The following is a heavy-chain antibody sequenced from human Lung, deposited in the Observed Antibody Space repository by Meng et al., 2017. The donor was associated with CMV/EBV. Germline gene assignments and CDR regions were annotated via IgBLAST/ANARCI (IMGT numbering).Heavy chain of an antibody. CDR3: AKFTLTYYFDY. V-gene: IGHV3-23*01. CDR2: ISGSGGST. J-gene: IGHJ4*02. CDR1: GFTFSSYA. Sequence: GELLGSGGGFVQPGGSLRLSCAASGFTFSSYAMSWVRQAPGKGLEWVSAISGSGGSTYYADSEKGRFTISRDNSKNTLYLQMNSLRAEDTAVYYCAKFTLTYYFDYWGQGTLVTVSS.